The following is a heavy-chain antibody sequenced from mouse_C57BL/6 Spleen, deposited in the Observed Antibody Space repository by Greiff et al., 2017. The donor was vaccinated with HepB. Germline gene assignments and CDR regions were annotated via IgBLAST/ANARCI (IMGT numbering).Heavy chain of an antibody. CDR1: GYSFTGYY. J-gene: IGHJ3*01. V-gene: IGHV1-42*01. CDR2: INPSTGGT. D-gene: IGHD2-3*01. Sequence: VQLQQSGPELVKPGASVKISCKASGYSFTGYYMNWVKQSPEKSLEWIGEINPSTGGTTYNQKFKAKATLTVDKSSSTAYMQLKSLTSEDSAVYYCARTFYDGYYVPYWGQGTLVTVSA. CDR3: ARTFYDGYYVPY.